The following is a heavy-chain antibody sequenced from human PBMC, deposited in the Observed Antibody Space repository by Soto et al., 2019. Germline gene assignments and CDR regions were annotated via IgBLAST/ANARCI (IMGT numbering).Heavy chain of an antibody. CDR1: GASISSYY. J-gene: IGHJ3*02. V-gene: IGHV4-59*01. CDR3: ARTYDDSGPNSGGYGFDI. Sequence: SETLSLTCSVSGASISSYYWSWIRQPPGKELEKLDYIYYSGSTSYNPSIKSRVSISLDTSMNQFSLKLSSVTAADTAVYYCARTYDDSGPNSGGYGFDIWGQGTMVTVSS. D-gene: IGHD3-22*01. CDR2: IYYSGST.